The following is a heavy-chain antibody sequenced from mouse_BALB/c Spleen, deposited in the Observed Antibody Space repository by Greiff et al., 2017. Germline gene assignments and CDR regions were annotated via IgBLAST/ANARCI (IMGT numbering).Heavy chain of an antibody. CDR2: ISYDGSN. D-gene: IGHD2-4*01. CDR3: ARTSDYDGYFDV. Sequence: EVQRVESGPGLVKPSQSLSLTCSVTGYSITSGYYWNWIRQFPGNKLEWMGYISYDGSNNYNPSLKNRISITRDTSKNQFFLKLNSVTTEDTATYYCARTSDYDGYFDVWGAGTTVTVSS. J-gene: IGHJ1*01. V-gene: IGHV3-6*02. CDR1: GYSITSGYY.